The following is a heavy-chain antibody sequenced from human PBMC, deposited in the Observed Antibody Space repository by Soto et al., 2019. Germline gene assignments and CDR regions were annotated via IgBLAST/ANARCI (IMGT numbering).Heavy chain of an antibody. CDR2: INPNSGGT. CDR1: GYTFTGYY. V-gene: IGHV1-2*04. CDR3: ARDRNSGSPNWFDL. D-gene: IGHD1-26*01. Sequence: ASVKVSCKASGYTFTGYYMHWVRQAPGQGLEWMGWINPNSGGTNYAQKFQGWVTMTRDTSISTAYMELSRLRSDDTAVYYWARDRNSGSPNWFDLWGQGTLVTVSS. J-gene: IGHJ5*02.